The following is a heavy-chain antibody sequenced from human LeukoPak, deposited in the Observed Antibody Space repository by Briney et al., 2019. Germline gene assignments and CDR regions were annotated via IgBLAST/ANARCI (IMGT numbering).Heavy chain of an antibody. Sequence: SETLSLTCAVSGGSISSNSYYWGWIRQPPGKGLEWIGSIYYSGSTYYNPSLKSRVTISVDTSKNQFSLKLSSVTAADTAVYYCARTRYYYNSRSYGAPYYFDYWGQATLVTVSS. CDR1: GGSISSNSYY. CDR2: IYYSGST. V-gene: IGHV4-39*01. D-gene: IGHD3-10*01. J-gene: IGHJ4*02. CDR3: ARTRYYYNSRSYGAPYYFDY.